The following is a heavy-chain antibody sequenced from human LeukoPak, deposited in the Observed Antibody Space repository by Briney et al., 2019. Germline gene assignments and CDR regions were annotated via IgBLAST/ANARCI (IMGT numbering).Heavy chain of an antibody. Sequence: PGRSLRPSCAASGFTFSSYAMHWVRQAPGKGLEWVSTFSGSVDTTYYADSVKGRFTISRDNSKNTLYLQMDTLTAEDTAVYYCAKDQGASSYSFDYWGRGTLVTVSS. J-gene: IGHJ4*02. D-gene: IGHD1-26*01. CDR3: AKDQGASSYSFDY. CDR2: FSGSVDTT. V-gene: IGHV3-23*01. CDR1: GFTFSSYA.